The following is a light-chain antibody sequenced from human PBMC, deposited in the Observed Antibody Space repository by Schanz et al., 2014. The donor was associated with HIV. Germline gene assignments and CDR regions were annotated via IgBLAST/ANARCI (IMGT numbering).Light chain of an antibody. J-gene: IGLJ1*01. CDR3: ASYTTSHTFV. Sequence: QSVLTQPASVSGSPGQSITIPCTGTYSDIGAYLYVSWYQQHPGKTPKLMIYEVDKRPSGVSSRFSGSKSGNMAYLTISALQAEDEADYYCASYTTSHTFVFGTGTKVTVL. CDR2: EVD. V-gene: IGLV2-14*01. CDR1: YSDIGAYLY.